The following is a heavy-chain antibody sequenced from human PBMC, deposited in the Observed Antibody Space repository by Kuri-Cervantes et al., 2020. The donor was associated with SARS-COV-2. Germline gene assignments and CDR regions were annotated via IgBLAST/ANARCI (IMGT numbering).Heavy chain of an antibody. CDR3: ARDEYYDFWSGYLNYYGMDV. CDR2: INPDGSYT. V-gene: IGHV3-74*01. D-gene: IGHD3-3*01. J-gene: IGHJ6*02. CDR1: GFTFRSHG. Sequence: GGSLRLSCAASGFTFRSHGVHWVRQAPGKGLEWVSRINPDGSYTNNADSVKGRFTLSRDNAKNMLFLQMNSLRAEDTAVYYCARDEYYDFWSGYLNYYGMDVWGQGTTVTVSS.